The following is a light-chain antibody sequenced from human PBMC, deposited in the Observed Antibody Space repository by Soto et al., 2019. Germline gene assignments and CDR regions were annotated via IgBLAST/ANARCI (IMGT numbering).Light chain of an antibody. J-gene: IGKJ3*01. Sequence: DIQMTHSPSSLSASVGDRVTITCRASQGISNYLAWYQQKPGKVPKLLIYAASTLQSGVPSRFSGSGSGKDFTLTISSLQPEDVATYYCQKYNSALLTFGPGSKVDNX. CDR2: AAS. CDR1: QGISNY. V-gene: IGKV1-27*01. CDR3: QKYNSALLT.